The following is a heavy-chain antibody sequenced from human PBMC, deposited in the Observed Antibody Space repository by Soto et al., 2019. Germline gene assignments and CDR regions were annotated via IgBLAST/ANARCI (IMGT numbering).Heavy chain of an antibody. CDR3: NRHSGNAQAGRNFDS. J-gene: IGHJ4*02. D-gene: IGHD1-26*01. CDR1: GVTFSSHA. V-gene: IGHV3-23*01. CDR2: IGAASTP. Sequence: AGSLRLSCAASGVTFSSHAISWVGRSPGKGLEWVSAIGAASTPYHADSVQGRFTISRDTSKNTLYLPMTSLGAEDTAVSYCNRHSGNAQAGRNFDSWGQGTLGTVSS.